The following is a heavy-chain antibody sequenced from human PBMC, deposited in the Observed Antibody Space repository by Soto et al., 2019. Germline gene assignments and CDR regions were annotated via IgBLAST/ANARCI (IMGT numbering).Heavy chain of an antibody. CDR3: ARGVQH. Sequence: SETLSLTCTVSGGSISSYYWSWIRQPPGKGLEWIGYIYYTGLSNSNPSLNSRVTISVDTSKNQFSLKVSSVTAADTAVYYCARGVQHWGQGTLVTVSS. CDR2: IYYTGLS. J-gene: IGHJ1*01. V-gene: IGHV4-59*12. CDR1: GGSISSYY.